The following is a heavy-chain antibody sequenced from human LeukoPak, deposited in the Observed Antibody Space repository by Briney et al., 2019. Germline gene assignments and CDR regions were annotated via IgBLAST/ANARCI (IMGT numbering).Heavy chain of an antibody. V-gene: IGHV4-59*11. J-gene: IGHJ4*02. CDR2: VLDSVRT. CDR1: GGSITSHY. CDR3: ATLKRGSIYGYFDF. Sequence: SETLSLTCTVSGGSITSHYWSWIRQLPGKGLEWIAYVLDSVRTKDNPSLQSRLTLSADTSKNQFSLRLSSVTAADTAVYYCATLKRGSIYGYFDFWGQGIKVTVSS. D-gene: IGHD5-18*01.